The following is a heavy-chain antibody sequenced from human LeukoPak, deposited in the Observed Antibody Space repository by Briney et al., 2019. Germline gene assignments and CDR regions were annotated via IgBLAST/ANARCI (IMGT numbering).Heavy chain of an antibody. V-gene: IGHV5-51*01. CDR1: GYGFTSYW. Sequence: GEALQISFQGSGYGFTSYWIGWVRQMPGKGRGWMGIIYPGDSDTRYSPSFQGQVTISADKSISTAYLQWSSLKPSDTAMYYCARLGYSSGWSIGENGSFDYWGQGTLVTVSS. J-gene: IGHJ4*02. CDR3: ARLGYSSGWSIGENGSFDY. D-gene: IGHD6-19*01. CDR2: IYPGDSDT.